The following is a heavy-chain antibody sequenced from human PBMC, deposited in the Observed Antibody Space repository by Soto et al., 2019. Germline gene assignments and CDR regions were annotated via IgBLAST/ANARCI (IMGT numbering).Heavy chain of an antibody. CDR3: ARDMDIVVVPAAINFDY. D-gene: IGHD2-2*03. J-gene: IGHJ4*02. CDR2: ISAYNGNT. Sequence: ASVKVSCKASGYTFTSYGISWVRQAPGQGLEWMGWISAYNGNTNYAQKLQGRVTMTTDTSTSTAYMELRSLRSDDTAVYYCARDMDIVVVPAAINFDYWGQGTLVTVSS. V-gene: IGHV1-18*01. CDR1: GYTFTSYG.